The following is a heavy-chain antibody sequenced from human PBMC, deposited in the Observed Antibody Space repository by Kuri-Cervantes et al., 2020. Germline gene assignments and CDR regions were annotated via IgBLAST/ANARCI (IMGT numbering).Heavy chain of an antibody. CDR1: GYTFTSYY. CDR2: INPSGGST. V-gene: IGHV1-46*01. J-gene: IGHJ4*02. Sequence: ASVKVSCKASGYTFTSYYMHWVRQAPGQGLEWMGIINPSGGSTSYAQKFQGRVTMTRDTSTGTVYMELSSLRSEDTAVYYCARGYAIAVAGSTPDYWGQGTLVTVSS. CDR3: ARGYAIAVAGSTPDY. D-gene: IGHD6-19*01.